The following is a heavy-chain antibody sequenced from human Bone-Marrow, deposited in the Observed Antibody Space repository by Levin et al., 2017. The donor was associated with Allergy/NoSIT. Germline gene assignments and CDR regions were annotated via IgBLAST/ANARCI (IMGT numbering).Heavy chain of an antibody. J-gene: IGHJ4*02. CDR3: ARDRNTGAPHYFDY. V-gene: IGHV3-30-3*01. CDR1: GFTFPTYA. D-gene: IGHD1-26*01. Sequence: TGGSLRLSCAASGFTFPTYAMHWVRQAPGKGLEWVAVISYDGIVKYYADSVKGRFTISRDNSKNTLYVQINSLRAEDTAVYYCARDRNTGAPHYFDYWGQGTLVTVSS. CDR2: ISYDGIVK.